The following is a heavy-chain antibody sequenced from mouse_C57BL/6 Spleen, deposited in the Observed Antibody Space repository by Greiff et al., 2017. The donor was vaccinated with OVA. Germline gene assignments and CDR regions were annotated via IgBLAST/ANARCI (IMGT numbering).Heavy chain of an antibody. CDR1: GFTFSDYY. CDR3: ARARDFRAMDY. CDR2: INYDGSST. V-gene: IGHV5-16*01. J-gene: IGHJ4*01. Sequence: VQLKESEGGLVQPGSSMKLSCTASGFTFSDYYMAWVRQVPEKGLEWVANINYDGSSTYYLDSLKSRFIISRDNAKNILYLQMSSLKSEDTATDYCARARDFRAMDYWGQGTSVTVSS.